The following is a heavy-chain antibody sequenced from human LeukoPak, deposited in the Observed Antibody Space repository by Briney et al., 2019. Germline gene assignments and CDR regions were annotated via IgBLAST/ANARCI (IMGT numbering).Heavy chain of an antibody. Sequence: PGGSLRLSCAASGFTVSSNYMSWVRQAPGKGLEWVSVIYSGGSTYYADSVKGRFTISRDNSKNTLYLQMNSLRAEDTAVYYCARAPCITMVRGVISNAFDIWGQGTMVTVSS. CDR2: IYSGGST. CDR3: ARAPCITMVRGVISNAFDI. CDR1: GFTVSSNY. V-gene: IGHV3-66*01. D-gene: IGHD3-10*01. J-gene: IGHJ3*02.